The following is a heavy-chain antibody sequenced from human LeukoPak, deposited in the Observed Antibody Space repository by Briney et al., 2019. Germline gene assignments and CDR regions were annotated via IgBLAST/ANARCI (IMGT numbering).Heavy chain of an antibody. CDR3: ARGDVVVQADFLHAFDI. Sequence: SEKVSCKASGGTFSSCALSWVRQAPPQGLEWVGGINPIFGTANHAQKFQHRVRITADKSTSTAYMELSSLRAEDAAVYYCARGDVVVQADFLHAFDIWGQGTMDSVSS. CDR2: INPIFGTA. V-gene: IGHV1-69*06. CDR1: GGTFSSCA. D-gene: IGHD2-2*01. J-gene: IGHJ3*02.